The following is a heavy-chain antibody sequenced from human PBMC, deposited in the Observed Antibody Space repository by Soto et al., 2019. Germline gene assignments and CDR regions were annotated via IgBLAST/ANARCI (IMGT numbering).Heavy chain of an antibody. CDR2: IYHSGSI. J-gene: IGHJ4*02. Sequence: PSETLSLTCAVSGGSISSGGYSWSWIRQPPGKGLEWIGYIYHSGSIYYHPSLKSRVTISVDRSKNQFSLKLSSVTAADSAVYYCARVQDYWGQGTLVTVSS. CDR3: ARVQDY. CDR1: GGSISSGGYS. D-gene: IGHD2-15*01. V-gene: IGHV4-30-2*01.